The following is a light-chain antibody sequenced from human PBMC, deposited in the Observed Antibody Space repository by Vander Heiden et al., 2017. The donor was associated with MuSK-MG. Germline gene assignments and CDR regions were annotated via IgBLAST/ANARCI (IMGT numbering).Light chain of an antibody. Sequence: SYVLTQPPSVSVAPGRTATITCEGNNIESKTVHWYQQKPGQAPVLVIYNDDDRPSGIPERFSGSNSGNTATLTISRVETGDEADYYCQVWYTSSDQWVVGGGTKLTVL. J-gene: IGLJ3*02. V-gene: IGLV3-21*04. CDR1: NIESKT. CDR3: QVWYTSSDQWV. CDR2: NDD.